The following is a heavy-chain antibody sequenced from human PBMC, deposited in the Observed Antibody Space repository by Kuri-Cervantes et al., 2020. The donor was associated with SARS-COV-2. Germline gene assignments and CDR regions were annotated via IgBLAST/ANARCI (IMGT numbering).Heavy chain of an antibody. Sequence: GASLKISCAASGFTFSIDAMSWVRQAPGKGLGWVSTFSVSGNTTYYADSVKGRFTISRDNSKNTLYLKMNGLRAEDTAVYYCAKGLNYYDSSGYETWGQGTLVTVSS. V-gene: IGHV3-23*01. CDR1: GFTFSIDA. CDR3: AKGLNYYDSSGYET. D-gene: IGHD3-22*01. CDR2: FSVSGNTT. J-gene: IGHJ5*02.